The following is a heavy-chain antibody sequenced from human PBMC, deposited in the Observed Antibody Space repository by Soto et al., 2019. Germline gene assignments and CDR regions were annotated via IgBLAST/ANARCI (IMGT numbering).Heavy chain of an antibody. CDR2: INPSGGST. J-gene: IGHJ6*02. CDR3: ARVVVTTSGMHV. V-gene: IGHV1-46*01. Sequence: ASVKVSCKASGYTFTSYYMHWVRQAPGQGLEWMGIINPSGGSTSYAQKFKGRVTMTSDTTTSKVYMELSSLRSEDTAVYYSARVVVTTSGMHVWGHGITVTVS. D-gene: IGHD2-21*02. CDR1: GYTFTSYY.